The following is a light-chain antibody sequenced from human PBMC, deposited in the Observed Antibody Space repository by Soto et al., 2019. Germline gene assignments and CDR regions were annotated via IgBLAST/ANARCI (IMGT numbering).Light chain of an antibody. V-gene: IGLV7-46*01. J-gene: IGLJ2*01. Sequence: QAVVTQEPSLTVSPGGTVTLTCGSSTGAVTSGHYPYWFQQKPGQAPRTLIYDTSNKHSWTPARFSGYLLGGKAALTLSAAQPEDEAEYYCLLSYGDAHVVFGGGTKLTVL. CDR1: TGAVTSGHY. CDR2: DTS. CDR3: LLSYGDAHVV.